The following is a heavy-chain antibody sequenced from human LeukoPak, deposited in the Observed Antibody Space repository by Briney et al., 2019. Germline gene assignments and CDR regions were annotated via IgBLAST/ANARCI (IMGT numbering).Heavy chain of an antibody. CDR3: ARLFTHYDFWSGYYPWFDP. Sequence: PSETLSLTCTVSGGSISSSIYYWGWIRQPPGKGLEWIGNIYYTGSTYYNPSLQSRVTISVDTSKNQFSLKLSSVTAADTAVYYCARLFTHYDFWSGYYPWFDPWGQGTLVTVSS. J-gene: IGHJ5*02. D-gene: IGHD3-3*01. V-gene: IGHV4-39*07. CDR2: IYYTGST. CDR1: GGSISSSIYY.